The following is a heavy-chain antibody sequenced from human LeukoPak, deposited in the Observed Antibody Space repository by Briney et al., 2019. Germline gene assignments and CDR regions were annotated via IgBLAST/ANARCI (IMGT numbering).Heavy chain of an antibody. D-gene: IGHD7-27*01. CDR1: GFTFSSYS. V-gene: IGHV3-21*01. CDR3: ARSGELGYDY. J-gene: IGHJ4*02. CDR2: ISSSSSYI. Sequence: GGSLRLSCAASGFTFSSYSMNWVRQAPGKGPEWVSSISSSSSYIYYADSVKGRFTISRDNAKNSLYLQMDSLRAEDTAVYYCARSGELGYDYWGQGTLVTVSS.